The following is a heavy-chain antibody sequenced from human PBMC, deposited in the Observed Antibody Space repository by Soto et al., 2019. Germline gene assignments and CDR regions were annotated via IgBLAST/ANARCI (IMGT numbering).Heavy chain of an antibody. D-gene: IGHD3-22*01. V-gene: IGHV1-69*01. CDR3: ARDPVPRHSITMIVVVKGWFDP. CDR2: IIPIFGTA. J-gene: IGHJ5*02. Sequence: QVQLVQSGAEVKKPGSSVKVSCKASGGTFSSYAISWVRQAPGQGLEWMGGIIPIFGTANYAQKFQGRVTITADESTSTAYMELSSLRSEDTAVYYWARDPVPRHSITMIVVVKGWFDPWGQGTLVTVSS. CDR1: GGTFSSYA.